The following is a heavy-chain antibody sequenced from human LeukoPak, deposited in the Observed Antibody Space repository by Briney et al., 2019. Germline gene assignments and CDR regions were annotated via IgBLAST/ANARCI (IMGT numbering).Heavy chain of an antibody. CDR3: AKVSSSSWSAFGY. J-gene: IGHJ4*02. CDR1: GFTFSSYG. D-gene: IGHD6-13*01. CDR2: ISYDGSNK. V-gene: IGHV3-30*18. Sequence: GGSLRLSCAASGFTFSSYGMHWVRQAPARGLEGVVVISYDGSNKYYADSVKGRFTISRDNSKNTLYLQMNSLRAEDTAVYYCAKVSSSSWSAFGYWGQGTLVTVSS.